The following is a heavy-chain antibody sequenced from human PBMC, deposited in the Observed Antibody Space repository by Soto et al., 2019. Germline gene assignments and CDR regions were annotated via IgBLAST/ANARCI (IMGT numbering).Heavy chain of an antibody. V-gene: IGHV1-69*13. CDR3: ATGVLWIGYFPVDS. CDR1: GGSFGKSA. CDR2: FIPVYRTL. J-gene: IGHJ4*02. D-gene: IGHD3-3*01. Sequence: SVKVSCKASGGSFGKSAINWVRQTPGQGLAWLGGFIPVYRTLNYAQKFQGRVTITADESTGTAYMTLSSLASDDTAVYYCATGVLWIGYFPVDSWGQGTRVTVAS.